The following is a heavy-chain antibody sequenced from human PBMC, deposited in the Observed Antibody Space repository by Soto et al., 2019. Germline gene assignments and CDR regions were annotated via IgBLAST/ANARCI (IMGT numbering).Heavy chain of an antibody. CDR3: AREGNSYSGMDV. Sequence: QVQLMQSGAEVKKPGASVRVSCVASGYTFTSYYMHWVRQAPGQGLEWLGVIKLSGGSTTYEQRVQGRVTVTRDTSTSTVYMELRSLRSEDTAVYHCAREGNSYSGMDVWGQGTTVTVS. CDR1: GYTFTSYY. V-gene: IGHV1-46*01. J-gene: IGHJ6*02. CDR2: IKLSGGST.